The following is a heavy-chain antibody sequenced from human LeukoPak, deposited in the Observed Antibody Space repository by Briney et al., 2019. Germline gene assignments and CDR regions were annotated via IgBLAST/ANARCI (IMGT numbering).Heavy chain of an antibody. J-gene: IGHJ5*02. CDR2: ISNSGST. D-gene: IGHD3-22*01. Sequence: PSETLSLTCTVSNDSIKDYYWNWIRQPPGKGLEWIGFISNSGSTNYNPSPKSRVTISIDTSKNQFSLKLSSVTAADTAVYYCARGYRRYYDSSGYYPNWFDPWGQGTLVTVSS. CDR1: NDSIKDYY. CDR3: ARGYRRYYDSSGYYPNWFDP. V-gene: IGHV4-59*01.